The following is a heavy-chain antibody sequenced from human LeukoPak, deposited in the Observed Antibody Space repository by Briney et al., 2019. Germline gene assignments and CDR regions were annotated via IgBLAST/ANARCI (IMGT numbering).Heavy chain of an antibody. J-gene: IGHJ4*02. CDR2: IGNSGYDI. CDR3: ARVYSSSWYDY. D-gene: IGHD6-13*01. CDR1: GFSFSGYG. V-gene: IGHV3-23*01. Sequence: GGSLRLSCVASGFSFSGYGMCWVRQAPGKGLEWVSAIGNSGYDIHYADSVKGRFGISRDNSKSTLYLEMNSLRAEDTAVYYCARVYSSSWYDYWGQGTLVTVSS.